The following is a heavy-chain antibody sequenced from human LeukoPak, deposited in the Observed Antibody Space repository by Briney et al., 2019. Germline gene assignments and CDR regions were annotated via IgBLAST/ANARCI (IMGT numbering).Heavy chain of an antibody. Sequence: GGSLRLSCAASGFTFSSYAMSWVRQAPGKGLEWVSAISGSGGSTYYADSVKGRFTISRDNSKNTLYLQMNRLRAEDTAVYYWAKASAMIVGVSKHFDYWGQGTLVTVSS. J-gene: IGHJ4*02. D-gene: IGHD3-22*01. V-gene: IGHV3-23*01. CDR2: ISGSGGST. CDR1: GFTFSSYA. CDR3: AKASAMIVGVSKHFDY.